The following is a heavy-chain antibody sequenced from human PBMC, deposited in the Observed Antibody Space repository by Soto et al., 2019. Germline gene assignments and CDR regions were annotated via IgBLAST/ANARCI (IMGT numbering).Heavy chain of an antibody. V-gene: IGHV4-39*07. CDR2: INHIGST. CDR3: ARGRIPYSSSSRSIYYYGMDV. CDR1: GGSISTRSSY. J-gene: IGHJ6*02. D-gene: IGHD6-6*01. Sequence: TSETLSLTCTVSGGSISTRSSYWGWIRQPPGKGLEWIGEINHIGSTYYNPSLKSRVTISVDTSKNQFSLKLSSVTAADTAVYYCARGRIPYSSSSRSIYYYGMDVWGQGTTVTVSS.